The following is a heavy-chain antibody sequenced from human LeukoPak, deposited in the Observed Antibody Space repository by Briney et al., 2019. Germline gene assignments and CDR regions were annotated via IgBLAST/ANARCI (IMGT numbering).Heavy chain of an antibody. CDR3: AKHSSSWCFFFLGGDY. CDR2: ISGSGGST. Sequence: GGSLRLSCAASGFTFSSYAMSWVRQAPGKGLEWVSAISGSGGSTYYADSVKGRFTISRDNSKNTLYLQMNSLRAEDTAVYYCAKHSSSWCFFFLGGDYWGQGTLVTVSS. J-gene: IGHJ4*02. D-gene: IGHD6-13*01. V-gene: IGHV3-23*01. CDR1: GFTFSSYA.